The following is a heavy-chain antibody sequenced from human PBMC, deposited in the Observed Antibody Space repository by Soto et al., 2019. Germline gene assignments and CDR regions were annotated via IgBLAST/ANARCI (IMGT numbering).Heavy chain of an antibody. CDR1: GGSVSDGTYY. V-gene: IGHV4-61*01. CDR3: ARAFWGEVGPSFDY. D-gene: IGHD3-16*01. CDR2: VYYSGRT. Sequence: QVQLQESGPGLVKPSETLSLICTVSGGSVSDGTYYWNWIRQPPGKGLEWIGLVYYSGRTNYNPPLRRRVTISEDTSKNQVSLKLYSVTAADTAVYYCARAFWGEVGPSFDYWGQGTLVTVSS. J-gene: IGHJ4*02.